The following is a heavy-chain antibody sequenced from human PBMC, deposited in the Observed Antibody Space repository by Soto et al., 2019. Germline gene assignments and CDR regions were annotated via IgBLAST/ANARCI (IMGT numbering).Heavy chain of an antibody. Sequence: QVQLVQSGAEVKNPGASVKVSCTSSGYLFISYGISWMRQAPGQGLEWMGWISPYNGHAEYAQKMQGRVTLTADTSTSTAYMELTSLTSDDTAIYYCARDRPAPANNWFDPWVQGTLVTVSS. J-gene: IGHJ5*02. V-gene: IGHV1-18*01. CDR3: ARDRPAPANNWFDP. D-gene: IGHD6-13*01. CDR2: ISPYNGHA. CDR1: GYLFISYG.